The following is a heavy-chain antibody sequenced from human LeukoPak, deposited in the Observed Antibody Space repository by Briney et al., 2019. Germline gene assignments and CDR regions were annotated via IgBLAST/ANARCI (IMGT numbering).Heavy chain of an antibody. Sequence: PGGSLRLFCGTSGFTFSSYWMTGVRQAPGKGLEWVASIKEDGSEKYHVDSVKGRFTVSRDNAKNSLYLQMNSLRVEDTAVYYCARDTGYHTFDYWGQGTLVTVSS. CDR2: IKEDGSEK. V-gene: IGHV3-7*05. D-gene: IGHD5-12*01. CDR3: ARDTGYHTFDY. J-gene: IGHJ4*02. CDR1: GFTFSSYW.